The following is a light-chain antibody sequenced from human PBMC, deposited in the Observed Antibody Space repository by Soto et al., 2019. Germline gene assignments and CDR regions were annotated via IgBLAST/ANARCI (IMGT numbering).Light chain of an antibody. V-gene: IGKV1-9*01. J-gene: IGKJ5*01. CDR3: QHLNSYPFT. CDR1: QGISTS. CDR2: AAS. Sequence: IQLTQSPSSLSASVGDTVTITCRASQGISTSLAWYQQKPGKAPKLLIYAASTLQGGVPSRFSGSGSGTDFTLTINTLQPEDVETYYCQHLNSYPFTFGQGKRLEI.